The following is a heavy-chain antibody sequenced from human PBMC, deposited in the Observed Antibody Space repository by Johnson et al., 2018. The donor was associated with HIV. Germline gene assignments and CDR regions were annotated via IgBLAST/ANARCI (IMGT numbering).Heavy chain of an antibody. J-gene: IGHJ3*02. Sequence: QVQLVESGGGVVQPGGSLRLSCAASGFTFRNYGMHWVRQAPGKGLEWVAFIRYDGNNKYYADSVKGRFTISRDNSKNTLYLQMNSLRAEDTAVYYCAKDSSVLLCFDIWGQGTMVTVSS. V-gene: IGHV3-30*02. CDR2: IRYDGNNK. D-gene: IGHD3-10*01. CDR3: AKDSSVLLCFDI. CDR1: GFTFRNYG.